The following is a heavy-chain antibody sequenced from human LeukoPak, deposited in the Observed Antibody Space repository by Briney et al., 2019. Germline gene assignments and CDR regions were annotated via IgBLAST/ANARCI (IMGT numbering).Heavy chain of an antibody. V-gene: IGHV3-53*01. CDR1: GVTVSSNY. D-gene: IGHD1-26*01. Sequence: GGSLRLSCAASGVTVSSNYMSWVRQAPGKGLEWVSVSYSGGSTYYADSVKGRFTISRDNSKNTLYLQMNSLRAEDTAVYYCARDSDVGATEAFDIWGQGTMVTVSS. CDR2: SYSGGST. CDR3: ARDSDVGATEAFDI. J-gene: IGHJ3*02.